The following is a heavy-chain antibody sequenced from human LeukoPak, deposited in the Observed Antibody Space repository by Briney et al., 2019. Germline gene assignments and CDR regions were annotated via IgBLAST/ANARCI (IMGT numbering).Heavy chain of an antibody. CDR2: TYYGSKWYN. J-gene: IGHJ4*02. CDR3: ARVRWYSVGTPYYFDY. V-gene: IGHV6-1*01. D-gene: IGHD4-23*01. CDR1: GGSVSSNSAA. Sequence: SQTLSLTCAISGGSVSSNSAAWNWIRQSPSRGLEWLGRTYYGSKWYNDYAVSVKSRITINPDTSKNQFSLQLNSVTPEDTAVYYCARVRWYSVGTPYYFDYWGQGTLVTVSS.